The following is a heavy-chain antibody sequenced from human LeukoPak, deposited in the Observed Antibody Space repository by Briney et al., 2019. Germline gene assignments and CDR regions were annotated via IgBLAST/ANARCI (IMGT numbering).Heavy chain of an antibody. Sequence: SETLSLTCAVYGGSFSGYYWSWIRQPPGKGLERIGEINHSGSTNYNPALKSRVTISVDTSKNQFSLKLSSVTAADTAVYYCARVVLGIAVAGDRGRIDYWGQGTLVTVSS. J-gene: IGHJ4*02. CDR1: GGSFSGYY. CDR2: INHSGST. V-gene: IGHV4-34*01. D-gene: IGHD6-19*01. CDR3: ARVVLGIAVAGDRGRIDY.